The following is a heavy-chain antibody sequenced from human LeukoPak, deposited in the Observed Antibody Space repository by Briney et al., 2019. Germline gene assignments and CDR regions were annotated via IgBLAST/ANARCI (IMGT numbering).Heavy chain of an antibody. CDR3: ARDQKYYYDSSGNF. J-gene: IGHJ3*01. V-gene: IGHV4-30-4*08. CDR2: IYYSGST. D-gene: IGHD3-22*01. CDR1: GGSISSGDYY. Sequence: PSETLSLTCTFSGGSISSGDYYWSWIRQPPGKGLEWIGYIYYSGSTYYNPSLKSRVTISADTSKNPFSLKLSSVTAADTAVYYCARDQKYYYDSSGNFWGQGTMVTVSS.